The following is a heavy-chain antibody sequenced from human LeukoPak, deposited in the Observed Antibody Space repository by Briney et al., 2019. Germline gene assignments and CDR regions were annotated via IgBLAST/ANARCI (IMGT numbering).Heavy chain of an antibody. CDR2: IRHDGSNK. CDR3: AKDIPIGVRGSFGPFDY. Sequence: GGSLRLSCAASGFTFSSYGMHWVRQAPGKGLEWVAFIRHDGSNKYYADSVKGRFTISRDNSKNTLYLQMNSLRGEDTAVYYCAKDIPIGVRGSFGPFDYWGQGTLVTVSS. J-gene: IGHJ4*02. V-gene: IGHV3-30*02. D-gene: IGHD1-26*01. CDR1: GFTFSSYG.